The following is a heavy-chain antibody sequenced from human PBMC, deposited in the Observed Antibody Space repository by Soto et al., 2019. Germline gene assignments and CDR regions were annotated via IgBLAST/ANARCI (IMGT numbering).Heavy chain of an antibody. CDR1: GFTFSSYA. V-gene: IGHV3-23*01. D-gene: IGHD1-1*01. J-gene: IGHJ6*02. CDR3: AKDLELELMAYYYYYGMDV. Sequence: PGGSLRLSCAASGFTFSSYAMSWVRQAPGKGLEWVSAISGSGGSTYYADSVKGRFTISRDNSKNTLYLQMNSLRAEDTAVYYCAKDLELELMAYYYYYGMDVCGQVTTVTVSS. CDR2: ISGSGGST.